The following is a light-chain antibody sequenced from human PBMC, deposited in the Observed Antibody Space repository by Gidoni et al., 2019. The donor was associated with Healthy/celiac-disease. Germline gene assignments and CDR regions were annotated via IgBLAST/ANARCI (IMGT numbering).Light chain of an antibody. CDR3: QQYNSYWT. CDR2: KAS. J-gene: IGKJ1*01. V-gene: IGKV1-5*03. CDR1: QSISNW. Sequence: FQMTQSPSTLSASAGDRVTITCRDSQSISNWLDWYQQKPGKARTLLIYKASSLESGVQSRFSGSGAGNVITLTISSQQPDDVVTYYWQQYNSYWTFGQGTKVEIK.